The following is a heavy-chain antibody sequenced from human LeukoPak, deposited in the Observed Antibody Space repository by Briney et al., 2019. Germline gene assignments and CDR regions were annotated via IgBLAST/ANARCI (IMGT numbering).Heavy chain of an antibody. D-gene: IGHD6-19*01. Sequence: PSETLSLTCAVSGGSISSDHWWSWVRQPPGKGLEWVGEIHHSGSTNYNPSLKSRVTISVDKLKNQFSLKMSSVTAADTAVYYCASKLTAVAGYFDYWGQGTLVTVSS. CDR1: GGSISSDHW. V-gene: IGHV4-4*02. J-gene: IGHJ4*02. CDR2: IHHSGST. CDR3: ASKLTAVAGYFDY.